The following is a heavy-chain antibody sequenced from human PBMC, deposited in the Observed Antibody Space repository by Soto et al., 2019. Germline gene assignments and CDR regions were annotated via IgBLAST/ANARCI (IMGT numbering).Heavy chain of an antibody. CDR2: IYPGDSDT. CDR3: ARSPYCSGGSCYSVLFDY. Sequence: GESLKISCKGSGYSFTSYWIGWVRQMPGKGLEWMGIIYPGDSDTRYSPSFQGQVTISADKSISTAYLQWSSLKASDTAMYYCARSPYCSGGSCYSVLFDYWGQGTLVTVSS. V-gene: IGHV5-51*01. J-gene: IGHJ4*02. CDR1: GYSFTSYW. D-gene: IGHD2-15*01.